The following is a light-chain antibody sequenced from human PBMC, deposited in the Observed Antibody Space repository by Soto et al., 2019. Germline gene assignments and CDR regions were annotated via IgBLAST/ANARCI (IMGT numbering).Light chain of an antibody. Sequence: EIVLTQSPATLSLSPGERATLSCRASQSVSSYLAWYQQKPGQAPRLLIYDASNRATGIPARFSGSGSGTDFTLTISSLEPEDFAVYYCQQRSHWPHTFGQGTKLEIK. CDR3: QQRSHWPHT. J-gene: IGKJ2*01. CDR2: DAS. V-gene: IGKV3-11*01. CDR1: QSVSSY.